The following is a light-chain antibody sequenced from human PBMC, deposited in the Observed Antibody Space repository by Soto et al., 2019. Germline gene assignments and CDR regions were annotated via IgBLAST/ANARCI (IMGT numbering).Light chain of an antibody. CDR3: LQDINYPWT. Sequence: DIQVTQSPCSVSASVGDRVTITCRASQGINNWLAWYQQKPGKAPRLLIHAASSLQSGVPSRFSGSASGTEFTLTISSLQPEDSATYYCLQDINYPWTFGQGTKVDIK. CDR1: QGINNW. CDR2: AAS. V-gene: IGKV1-12*01. J-gene: IGKJ1*01.